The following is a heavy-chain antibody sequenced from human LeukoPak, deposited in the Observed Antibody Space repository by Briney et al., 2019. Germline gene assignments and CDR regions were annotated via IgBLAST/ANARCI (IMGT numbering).Heavy chain of an antibody. CDR2: MSPNSGNT. D-gene: IGHD2-2*02. J-gene: IGHJ4*02. Sequence: RASVKVSCKASGYTFTSYDINWVRQATGQGLEWMGWMSPNSGNTGYAQKFQGRVTMTRNTSISTAYMELSSLRSEDTAVYYCARGLRGNRNTHLRYWGQGTLVTVSS. V-gene: IGHV1-8*01. CDR1: GYTFTSYD. CDR3: ARGLRGNRNTHLRY.